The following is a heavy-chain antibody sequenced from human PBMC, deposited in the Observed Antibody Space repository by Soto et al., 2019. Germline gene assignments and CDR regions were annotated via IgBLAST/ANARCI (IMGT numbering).Heavy chain of an antibody. V-gene: IGHV4-59*08. J-gene: IGHJ4*02. CDR3: ARRTLSMYYFDY. Sequence: PSETLSLTCTVSGASISSHYWSWIQQPPGKGLEWIGYIHYSGSTNYKPSLKSRVTISIDTSKNQFSLNLSSVTAADTAVYYCARRTLSMYYFDYWGEGTLVTVSS. D-gene: IGHD2-15*01. CDR1: GASISSHY. CDR2: IHYSGST.